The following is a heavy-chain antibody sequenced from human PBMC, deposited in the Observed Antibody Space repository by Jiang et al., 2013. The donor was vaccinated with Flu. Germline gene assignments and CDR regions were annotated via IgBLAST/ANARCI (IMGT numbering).Heavy chain of an antibody. J-gene: IGHJ6*02. CDR3: ARDCSSTSCYLYYYYGMDV. V-gene: IGHV4-4*07. CDR1: GGSISSYY. CDR2: IYTSGST. D-gene: IGHD2-2*01. Sequence: PGLVKPSETLSLTCAVSGGSISSYYWSWIRQPAGKGLEWIGRIYTSGSTNYNPSLKSRVTMSVDTSKNQFSLKLSSVTAADTAVYYCARDCSSTSCYLYYYYGMDVWGQGTTVTVSS.